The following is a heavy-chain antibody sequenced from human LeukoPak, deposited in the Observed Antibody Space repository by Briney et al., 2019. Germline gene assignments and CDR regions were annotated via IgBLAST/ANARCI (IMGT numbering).Heavy chain of an antibody. J-gene: IGHJ5*02. CDR3: AKGYRSTTSYGNWFDP. CDR2: ISSGGTSE. Sequence: PGRPLRLSCGASGFAFSIFAMHWVRQTPDEGQEWVAFISSGGTSENYADSVKGRFTISRDNSKNTLYLRMNNLTPEDTAVYYCAKGYRSTTSYGNWFDPWGQGTLVTVSS. V-gene: IGHV3-30*18. D-gene: IGHD2-2*01. CDR1: GFAFSIFA.